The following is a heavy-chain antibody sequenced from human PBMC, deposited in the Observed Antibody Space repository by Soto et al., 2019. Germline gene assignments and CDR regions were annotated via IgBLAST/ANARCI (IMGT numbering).Heavy chain of an antibody. D-gene: IGHD4-17*01. V-gene: IGHV3-72*01. CDR1: GFTFSDHH. CDR3: ARVVDYREFFFDL. CDR2: IRSIANSYTT. J-gene: IGHJ4*02. Sequence: EVQLVESGGGLVQPGGSLRLSCVGSGFTFSDHHMDWVRQAPGKGLEWVGRIRSIANSYTTEYAASVEGRFTISRDDSKDSLYLQLNSLKTDDTAVYYCARVVDYREFFFDLWGQGTLVTVSS.